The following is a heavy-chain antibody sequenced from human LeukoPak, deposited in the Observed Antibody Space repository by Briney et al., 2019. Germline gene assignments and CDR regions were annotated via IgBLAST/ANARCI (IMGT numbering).Heavy chain of an antibody. CDR3: ARAQDPTILSDFDY. CDR1: GFTFSTYS. J-gene: IGHJ4*02. V-gene: IGHV3-48*02. CDR2: INPSGTTI. D-gene: IGHD5-24*01. Sequence: PGGSLRLSCAASGFTFSTYSMNWVRQAPGKGLEWVSYINPSGTTIYYADSVKGRFTISRDNAKNSLYLQMNSLRDEDTAVYYCARAQDPTILSDFDYWGQGTLVTVSS.